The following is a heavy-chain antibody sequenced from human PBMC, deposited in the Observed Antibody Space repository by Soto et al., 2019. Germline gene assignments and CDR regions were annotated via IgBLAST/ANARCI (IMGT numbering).Heavy chain of an antibody. J-gene: IGHJ4*02. Sequence: AGGSLRLSCAAPGFSFSHYWMHWVRQAPGKGLVWVSRISPDGRTTTYADSVKGRFTISRDNAKSTLYLQMNSLTVEDGAVYYCADSWLPTSYWGPGTLVTVSS. CDR2: ISPDGRTT. D-gene: IGHD3-10*01. CDR3: ADSWLPTSY. V-gene: IGHV3-74*01. CDR1: GFSFSHYW.